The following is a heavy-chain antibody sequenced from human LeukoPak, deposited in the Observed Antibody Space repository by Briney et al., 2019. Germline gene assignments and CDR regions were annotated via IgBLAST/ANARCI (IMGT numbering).Heavy chain of an antibody. Sequence: ASVKVSCKASGYTFTNYGISWVRQAPGQGLEWMGWISTYKGNTNYAQKVQGRVTMTTDTSTTTAYMELRSLTSADTAVYYCAREGGWGPTDYGDHVYWGQGTLVTVSS. D-gene: IGHD4-17*01. CDR3: AREGGWGPTDYGDHVY. V-gene: IGHV1-18*01. J-gene: IGHJ4*02. CDR1: GYTFTNYG. CDR2: ISTYKGNT.